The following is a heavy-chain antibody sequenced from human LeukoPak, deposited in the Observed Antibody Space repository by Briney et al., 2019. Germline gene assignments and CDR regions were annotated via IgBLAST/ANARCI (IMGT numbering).Heavy chain of an antibody. CDR1: GGSISSYY. CDR2: IYYSGST. V-gene: IGHV4-59*01. D-gene: IGHD3-22*01. Sequence: PSETLSLTCTVSGGSISSYYWSRIRQPPGKGLEWIGYIYYSGSTNYNPSLKSRVTISVDTSKNQFSLKLSSVTAADTAVYYCARDSWHPKYYYDSSGWGAFDIWGQGTMVTVSS. CDR3: ARDSWHPKYYYDSSGWGAFDI. J-gene: IGHJ3*02.